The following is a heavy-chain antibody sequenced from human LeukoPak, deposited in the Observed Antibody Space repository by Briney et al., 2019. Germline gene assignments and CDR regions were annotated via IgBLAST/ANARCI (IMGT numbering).Heavy chain of an antibody. CDR2: ISGSGGST. J-gene: IGHJ4*02. CDR1: GFTFSTYA. V-gene: IGHV3-23*01. CDR3: AKAGSGSYSGY. D-gene: IGHD3-10*01. Sequence: GGSLRLSCAASGFTFSTYAMSWVRQAPGKGLEWVSAISGSGGSTYYADSVKGRFTISRDNSKNTLYLQMNSLRAEDTAVYYCAKAGSGSYSGYWGQGTLVTVSS.